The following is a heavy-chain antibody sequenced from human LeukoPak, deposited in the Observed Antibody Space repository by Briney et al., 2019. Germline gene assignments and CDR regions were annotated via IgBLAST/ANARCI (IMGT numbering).Heavy chain of an antibody. Sequence: PSETLSLTCAVSGYSIGSGYYWSWIRQPPGKGLEWIGYIYYSGSTNYNPSLKSRVTISVDTSKNQFSLKLSSVTAADTAVYYCARGRAWIQLWATRIHFDYWGQGTLVTVSS. D-gene: IGHD5-18*01. CDR1: GYSIGSGYY. J-gene: IGHJ4*02. CDR2: IYYSGST. CDR3: ARGRAWIQLWATRIHFDY. V-gene: IGHV4-59*12.